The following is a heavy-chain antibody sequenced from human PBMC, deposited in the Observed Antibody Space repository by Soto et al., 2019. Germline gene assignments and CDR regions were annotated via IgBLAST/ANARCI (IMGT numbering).Heavy chain of an antibody. CDR3: ARHLTIFGVVTKTNWFDP. J-gene: IGHJ5*02. V-gene: IGHV4-39*01. CDR2: MYYSGST. CDR1: GGSISSSSYY. Sequence: PSETLSVTCTVSGGSISSSSYYWGWIRQPPGKGLEWIGSMYYSGSTYYNPSLKSRVTISVDTSKNQFSLKLSSVTAADTAVYYCARHLTIFGVVTKTNWFDPWGQGTLVTVSS. D-gene: IGHD3-3*01.